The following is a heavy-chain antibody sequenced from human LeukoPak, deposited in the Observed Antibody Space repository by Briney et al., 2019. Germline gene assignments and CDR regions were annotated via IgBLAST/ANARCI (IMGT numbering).Heavy chain of an antibody. J-gene: IGHJ4*02. D-gene: IGHD3-22*01. CDR3: AKDQLADYYDNSGYFDC. CDR1: GFTFSSYG. Sequence: GGSLRLSCAASGFTFSSYGMTWVRQAPGKGLEWVSAISGGGASTYYADSVKGRFTISRDNSKSTLFLQMNSLRVEDTAIYYCAKDQLADYYDNSGYFDCWGRGTLVTVPS. CDR2: ISGGGAST. V-gene: IGHV3-23*01.